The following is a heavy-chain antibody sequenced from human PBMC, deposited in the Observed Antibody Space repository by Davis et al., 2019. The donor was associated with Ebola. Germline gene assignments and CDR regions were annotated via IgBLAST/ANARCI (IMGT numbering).Heavy chain of an antibody. Sequence: GESLKISCAVTGFTFSGYAMNWVHQAPGKGLEWVSHISSGGSSSYYAESVKGRFTISRDNSKGTLNLQMNSLRAEDTAMYYCAKDPGGESSAYSTFDLWGQGTMVTVSS. V-gene: IGHV3-23*01. CDR3: AKDPGGESSAYSTFDL. D-gene: IGHD3-22*01. CDR1: GFTFSGYA. J-gene: IGHJ3*01. CDR2: ISSGGSSS.